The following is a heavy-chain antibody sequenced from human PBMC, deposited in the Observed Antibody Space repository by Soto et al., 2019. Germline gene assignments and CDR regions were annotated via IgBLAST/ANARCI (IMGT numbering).Heavy chain of an antibody. CDR1: GFSFNNYW. V-gene: IGHV3-7*03. CDR3: ARGAGDN. J-gene: IGHJ4*02. CDR2: IKEDGSEK. Sequence: LRLSCAASGFSFNNYWMSWVRQAPGKGLEWVANIKEDGSEKYFVDSVKGRFTISRDNSKNSLYLQMNNLRADDTAVYYCARGAGDNWGQGTLVTVSS.